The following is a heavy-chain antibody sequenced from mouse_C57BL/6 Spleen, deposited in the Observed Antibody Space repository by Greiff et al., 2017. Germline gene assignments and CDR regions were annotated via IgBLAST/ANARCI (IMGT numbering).Heavy chain of an antibody. V-gene: IGHV5-6*02. CDR3: ARHNYDCFDY. CDR2: ISSGGSYT. J-gene: IGHJ2*01. D-gene: IGHD2-12*01. CDR1: GFTFSSYG. Sequence: EVKLVESGGDLVKPGGSLKLSCAASGFTFSSYGMSWVRQTPDKRLEWVATISSGGSYTYYPDSVKGRFTISRDNAKNTLYLQMSSLKSEDTAMYYCARHNYDCFDYWGQGTTLTVSS.